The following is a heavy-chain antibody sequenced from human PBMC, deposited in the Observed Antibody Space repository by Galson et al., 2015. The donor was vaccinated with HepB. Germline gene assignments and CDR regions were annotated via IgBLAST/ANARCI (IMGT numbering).Heavy chain of an antibody. J-gene: IGHJ4*02. D-gene: IGHD2-15*01. Sequence: SLRLSCAASGFTFSSYAMTWVRQAPGNGLEYVSSLSSSGGDTYYADSVKGRFTISRDNSRNTLYLQMSSLRVEDTAIYYCARVFAYNPWWGIDHWGQGILVTVSS. CDR3: ARVFAYNPWWGIDH. CDR2: LSSSGGDT. CDR1: GFTFSSYA. V-gene: IGHV3-23*01.